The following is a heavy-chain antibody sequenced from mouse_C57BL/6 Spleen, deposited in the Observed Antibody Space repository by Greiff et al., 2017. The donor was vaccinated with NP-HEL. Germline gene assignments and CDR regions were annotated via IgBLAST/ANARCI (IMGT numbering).Heavy chain of an antibody. D-gene: IGHD1-1*01. Sequence: QVQLQQSGAELARPGASVKLSCKASGYTFTSYGISWVKQRTGQGLEWIGEIYPRSGNTYYNEKFKGKATLTADKSSSTAYMELRSLTSEDSAVYFGARRGNFITTAGGYAMDYWGQGTSVTVSS. J-gene: IGHJ4*01. V-gene: IGHV1-81*01. CDR2: IYPRSGNT. CDR1: GYTFTSYG. CDR3: ARRGNFITTAGGYAMDY.